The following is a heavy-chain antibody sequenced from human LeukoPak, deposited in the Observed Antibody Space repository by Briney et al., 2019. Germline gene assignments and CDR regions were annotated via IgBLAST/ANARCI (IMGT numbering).Heavy chain of an antibody. V-gene: IGHV3-48*01. CDR1: GFTFSTYS. Sequence: GGSLRLTCAASGFTFSTYSMNWVRQAPGKGLEWVSYIGSTITTMYYADSVKGRFTISRDSAKNSLYLQMNSLRAEDTAVYYCARLAGSGAAAYLDYWGQGTLVTVSS. CDR2: IGSTITTM. CDR3: ARLAGSGAAAYLDY. J-gene: IGHJ4*02. D-gene: IGHD6-13*01.